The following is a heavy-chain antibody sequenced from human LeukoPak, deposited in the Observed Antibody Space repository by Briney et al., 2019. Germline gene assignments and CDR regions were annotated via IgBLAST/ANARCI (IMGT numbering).Heavy chain of an antibody. CDR3: ARSYYAWFDP. CDR1: GFTFSSYA. V-gene: IGHV3-30*04. Sequence: PGGSPRLSCAASGFTFSSYAMHWVRQAPGKGLEWVAVISYDGSNKYYADSVKGRFTISRDNSKNTLYLQMNSLRAEDTAVYYCARSYYAWFDPWGQGTLVTVSS. D-gene: IGHD1-26*01. CDR2: ISYDGSNK. J-gene: IGHJ5*02.